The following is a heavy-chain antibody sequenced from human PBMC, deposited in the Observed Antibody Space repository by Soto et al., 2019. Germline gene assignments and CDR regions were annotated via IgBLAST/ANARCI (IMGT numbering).Heavy chain of an antibody. CDR1: GFTFSSYG. V-gene: IGHV3-30*03. J-gene: IGHJ6*02. CDR2: ISLDGSKK. CDR3: ASQYYDFWSGYYTGPYYGMDV. Sequence: GGSLRLSCAGSGFTFSSYGMHWVRQAPGKGLEWVAVISLDGSKKYYADSVKGRFTISRDNSKNTLYLQMNSLRAEDTAVYYCASQYYDFWSGYYTGPYYGMDVWGQGTTVTVSS. D-gene: IGHD3-3*01.